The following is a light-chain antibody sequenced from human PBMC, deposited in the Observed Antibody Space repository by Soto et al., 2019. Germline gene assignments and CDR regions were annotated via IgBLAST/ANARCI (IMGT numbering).Light chain of an antibody. CDR2: GAS. Sequence: EIVVTQSPGTLSLSPGERATPSCMASESVSDNYLAWYQQRSGQAPRLVIYGASSRASAVPDRFSGSGSGADFTLTIRRLEPEDFAVYYCQQYGSSPLTFSGGTRWIS. J-gene: IGKJ4*01. CDR3: QQYGSSPLT. CDR1: ESVSDNY. V-gene: IGKV3-20*01.